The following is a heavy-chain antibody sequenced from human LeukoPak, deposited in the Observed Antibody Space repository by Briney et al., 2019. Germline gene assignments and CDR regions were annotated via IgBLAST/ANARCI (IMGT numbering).Heavy chain of an antibody. Sequence: PGGALRLSCVPSVFTFSTYWMTWVRPAPGKGLEWVANINQDGSEMYYVDSVKGRFTISRDNAKNSLYLQMNSLRAEDTAIYYCARSPRNSGYNYGDYWGQGTLVTVSS. D-gene: IGHD5-12*01. CDR1: VFTFSTYW. CDR3: ARSPRNSGYNYGDY. V-gene: IGHV3-7*03. CDR2: INQDGSEM. J-gene: IGHJ4*02.